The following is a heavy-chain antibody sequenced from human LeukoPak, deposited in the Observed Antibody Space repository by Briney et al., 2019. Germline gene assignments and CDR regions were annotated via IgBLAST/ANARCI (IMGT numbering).Heavy chain of an antibody. CDR2: ISSNGDST. CDR1: GFSFNTNA. Sequence: GGSLRLSCAASGFSFNTNAMHWARQAPGKGLEYVSAISSNGDSTYYANSVKGRFTIARDNSKKTLFLQMGSLRAEDMAVYYCVRDSGGDAYNDYFDSWGQGTLVTVSS. V-gene: IGHV3-64*01. CDR3: VRDSGGDAYNDYFDS. J-gene: IGHJ4*02. D-gene: IGHD5-24*01.